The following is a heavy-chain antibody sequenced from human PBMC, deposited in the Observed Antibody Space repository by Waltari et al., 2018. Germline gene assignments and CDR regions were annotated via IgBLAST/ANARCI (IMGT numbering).Heavy chain of an antibody. J-gene: IGHJ4*02. V-gene: IGHV3-23*01. D-gene: IGHD3-10*01. CDR3: AKDTVIVSRFGEFLPGPFDY. Sequence: EVQLLESGGGLVQPGGSLRLSCAASGFTFSSYAMSWVRQAPGKGLEWVSAISGRGGSTYYADSVKGRFTISRDNSKNTLYLQMNSLRAEDTAVYYCAKDTVIVSRFGEFLPGPFDYWGQGTLVTVSS. CDR1: GFTFSSYA. CDR2: ISGRGGST.